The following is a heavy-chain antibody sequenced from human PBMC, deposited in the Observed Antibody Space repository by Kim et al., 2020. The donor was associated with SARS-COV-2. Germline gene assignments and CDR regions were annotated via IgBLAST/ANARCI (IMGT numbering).Heavy chain of an antibody. CDR2: ISTYNTHT. J-gene: IGHJ4*02. CDR3: SRGLFSGADYYNY. Sequence: ASVKVSCKASGYTFTRYGISWLRQAPGQGLEWMGWISTYNTHTKYAEEVQDRVTMTTDTSTNTSFLELRSLTSDDTAVYYCSRGLFSGADYYNYWGQGTL. V-gene: IGHV1-18*01. D-gene: IGHD3-10*01. CDR1: GYTFTRYG.